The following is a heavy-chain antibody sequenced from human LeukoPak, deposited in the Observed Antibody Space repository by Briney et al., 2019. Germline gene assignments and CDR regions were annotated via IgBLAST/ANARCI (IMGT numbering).Heavy chain of an antibody. CDR1: GFTFSSYA. Sequence: GGSLRLSCAASGFTFSSYAMSWVRQAPGKGLEWVSAISGSGGSTYYADSVKGRFTISRDNAKNSLYLQMNSLRAEDTAVYYCAREARGSGSYYYYGMDVWGQGTTVTVSS. D-gene: IGHD3-10*01. CDR3: AREARGSGSYYYYGMDV. V-gene: IGHV3-23*01. CDR2: ISGSGGST. J-gene: IGHJ6*02.